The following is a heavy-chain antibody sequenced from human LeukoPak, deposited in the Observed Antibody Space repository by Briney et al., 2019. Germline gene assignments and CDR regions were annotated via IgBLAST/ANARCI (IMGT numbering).Heavy chain of an antibody. CDR2: IRYDGSNK. CDR1: GFTFCSYG. J-gene: IGHJ4*02. Sequence: GGSLRLSCGASGFTFCSYGMHWVRQAPGKGVEGVAFIRYDGSNKYYADSVKGRFTISRDNSKNTLYLQMNSLRAEDTAVYYCAKADSSGWYSTADYWGQGTLVTVSS. CDR3: AKADSSGWYSTADY. V-gene: IGHV3-30*02. D-gene: IGHD6-19*01.